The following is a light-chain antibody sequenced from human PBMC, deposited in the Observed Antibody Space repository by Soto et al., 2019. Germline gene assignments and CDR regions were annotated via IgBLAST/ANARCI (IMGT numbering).Light chain of an antibody. CDR1: SGHSSYI. Sequence: QSVLTQSSSASASLGSSVKLTCTLSSGHSSYIIAWHQQQPGKAPRYLMKVEASGSYKKGSGVPDRFSGSSSGADRYLTISNLQFEDEADYYCETWDSNTHWVFGGGTKLTVL. CDR3: ETWDSNTHWV. V-gene: IGLV4-60*02. CDR2: VEASGSY. J-gene: IGLJ3*02.